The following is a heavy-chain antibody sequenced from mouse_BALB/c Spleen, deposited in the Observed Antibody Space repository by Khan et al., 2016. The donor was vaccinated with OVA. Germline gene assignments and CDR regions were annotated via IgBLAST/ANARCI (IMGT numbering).Heavy chain of an antibody. CDR3: TRDRIAY. CDR2: INPTSGYT. CDR1: GYTFTTYW. J-gene: IGHJ2*01. Sequence: QVQLQQSGAELAKPGASVKMSCKASGYTFTTYWMHWVKQRPGQGLEWIGYINPTSGYTDYNEKFKDRATLSADKSSSTAYMQLSSLTSEDSAVYCGTRDRIAYWGQGTTLTVSS. V-gene: IGHV1-7*01.